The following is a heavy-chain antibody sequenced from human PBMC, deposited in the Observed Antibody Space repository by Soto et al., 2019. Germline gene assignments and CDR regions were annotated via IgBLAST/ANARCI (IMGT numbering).Heavy chain of an antibody. CDR1: GYTFTSYG. CDR2: ISAYNGNT. V-gene: IGHV1-18*01. D-gene: IGHD6-13*01. CDR3: ARVIPVAAAGTDWFDP. Sequence: GASVKVSCKASGYTFTSYGISWVRQAPGQGLERMGWISAYNGNTNYAQKLQGRVTMTTDTSTSTAYMELRSLRSDDTAVYYCARVIPVAAAGTDWFDPWGQGTLVTVSS. J-gene: IGHJ5*02.